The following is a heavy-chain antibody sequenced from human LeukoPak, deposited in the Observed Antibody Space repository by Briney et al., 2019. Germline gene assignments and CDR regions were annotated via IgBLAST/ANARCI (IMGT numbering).Heavy chain of an antibody. D-gene: IGHD6-13*01. Sequence: GGSLRLSCAASGFTFDDYAMHWVRQAPGKGLEWVSGISWNSGSIGYADSVKGRFTISRDNAKNSLYLQMNSLRAEDTALYYCAKVGYSRSWYYFDYWGQGTLVTVSS. CDR3: AKVGYSRSWYYFDY. CDR2: ISWNSGSI. J-gene: IGHJ4*02. V-gene: IGHV3-9*01. CDR1: GFTFDDYA.